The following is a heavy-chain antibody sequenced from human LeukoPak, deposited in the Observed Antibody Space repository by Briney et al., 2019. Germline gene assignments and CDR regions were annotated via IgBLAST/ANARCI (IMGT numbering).Heavy chain of an antibody. CDR3: AKEQDNLLLLSHFDS. Sequence: PGGSLRLSCAASGFTFNNYAMNWVRQAPGKGLQWGSAVSGDGHRTFYADSVKGRLTIFRHNSMNTLSLQMNSLRVEDTAVYSCAKEQDNLLLLSHFDSWGQGTLVTVSA. CDR1: GFTFNNYA. J-gene: IGHJ4*02. CDR2: VSGDGHRT. D-gene: IGHD1-14*01. V-gene: IGHV3-23*01.